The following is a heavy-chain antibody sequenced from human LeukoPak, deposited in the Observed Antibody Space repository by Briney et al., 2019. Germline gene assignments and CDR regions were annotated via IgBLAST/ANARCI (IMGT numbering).Heavy chain of an antibody. D-gene: IGHD1-26*01. J-gene: IGHJ4*02. CDR2: IYYSENT. Sequence: GSLRLSCAASGFTFSSYSMNWVRQAPGKGLEWIGSIYYSENTYCNPSLKSRVSISVDTSKNQFTLKLSSVTAADTAVYYCARRTYSENYWKHFDSWGQGTLVTVSS. V-gene: IGHV4-39*01. CDR1: GFTFSSYSMN. CDR3: ARRTYSENYWKHFDS.